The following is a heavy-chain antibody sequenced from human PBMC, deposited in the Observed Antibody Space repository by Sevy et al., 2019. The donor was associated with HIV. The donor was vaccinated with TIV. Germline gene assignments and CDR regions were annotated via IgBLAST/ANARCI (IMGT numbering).Heavy chain of an antibody. D-gene: IGHD6-13*01. CDR2: IIPIFGTA. J-gene: IGHJ6*03. CDR3: ASGIAAAGRGGYYYYMDV. CDR1: GGTFSSYA. Sequence: ASVKVSCKASGGTFSSYAISWVRQAPGQGLEWMGGIIPIFGTANYAQKFQGRVTITADKSTGTAYMELGSLRSEDTAVYYCASGIAAAGRGGYYYYMDVWGKGTTVTVSS. V-gene: IGHV1-69*06.